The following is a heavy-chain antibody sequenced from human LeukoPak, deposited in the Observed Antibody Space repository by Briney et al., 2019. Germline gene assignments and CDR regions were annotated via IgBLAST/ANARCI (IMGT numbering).Heavy chain of an antibody. Sequence: TGGSLRLSCAASGFTFSSNYMTWVRQAPGKGLEWVSVIYSGGSTYYADSVKGRFTISRDNYKNTVYLQMNSLRVEDTAVYYCARDPYNWNYIDYWGQGTLVTVSS. CDR1: GFTFSSNY. D-gene: IGHD1-1*01. CDR3: ARDPYNWNYIDY. V-gene: IGHV3-66*02. J-gene: IGHJ4*02. CDR2: IYSGGST.